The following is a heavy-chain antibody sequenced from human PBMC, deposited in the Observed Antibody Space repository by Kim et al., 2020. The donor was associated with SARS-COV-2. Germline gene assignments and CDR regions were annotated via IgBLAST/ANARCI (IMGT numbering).Heavy chain of an antibody. Sequence: SETLSLTCTVSGGPISSGGYYWSWISQHPGKGLEWIGYIYYSGSTYYNPSLKSRVTISVDTSKNQFSLKLSSVTAADTAVYYSARDSFLDYYYDSSGYSPRAFDSLGQGTMVTVTT. CDR2: IYYSGST. CDR1: GGPISSGGYY. CDR3: ARDSFLDYYYDSSGYSPRAFDS. J-gene: IGHJ3*02. V-gene: IGHV4-31*03. D-gene: IGHD3-22*01.